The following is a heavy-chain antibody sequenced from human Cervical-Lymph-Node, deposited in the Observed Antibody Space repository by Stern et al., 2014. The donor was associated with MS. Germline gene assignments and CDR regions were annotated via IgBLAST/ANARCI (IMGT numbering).Heavy chain of an antibody. CDR3: ARLDSSGWSR. Sequence: EVQLVQSGSEMKKPGESLKSSCKGSGYSFTSNWIGWVRQMPGQGLEWMGIMFPADSDARYRPSFQGHVTISIDTSTSTAYLQWSSLRASDTAIYYCARLDSSGWSRWGQGTLVTVSS. V-gene: IGHV5-51*01. CDR2: MFPADSDA. CDR1: GYSFTSNW. D-gene: IGHD6-19*01. J-gene: IGHJ4*02.